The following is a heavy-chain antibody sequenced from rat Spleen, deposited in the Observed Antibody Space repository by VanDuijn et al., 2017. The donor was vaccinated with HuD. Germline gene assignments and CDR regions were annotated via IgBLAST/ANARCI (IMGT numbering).Heavy chain of an antibody. Sequence: EVQLVESGGGLVQPGNSLKLSCAASGFTFSDYAMAWVRQSPKKGLEWVATIIYDGSSTYYRDAVKGRFTISRDNAKSTLDLQMDSLWSEDTATYYCARHYYYDGYWFAYWGQGTLVTVSS. J-gene: IGHJ3*01. CDR1: GFTFSDYA. CDR2: IIYDGSST. CDR3: ARHYYYDGYWFAY. V-gene: IGHV5-17*01. D-gene: IGHD1-12*03.